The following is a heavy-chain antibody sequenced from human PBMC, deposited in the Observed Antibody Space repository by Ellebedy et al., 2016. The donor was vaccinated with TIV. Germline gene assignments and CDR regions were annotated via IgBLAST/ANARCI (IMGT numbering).Heavy chain of an antibody. CDR2: VKQDGTEK. D-gene: IGHD2-15*01. J-gene: IGHJ4*02. CDR3: ATGARSEGGY. Sequence: GESLKISCEASGFTFTSYWMYWVRQAPGKGLEWVATVKQDGTEKFYVDSVKGRFTISRDNAKKSLYLQMNSLRAEDTAVYYCATGARSEGGYWGQGTLVTVSS. V-gene: IGHV3-7*01. CDR1: GFTFTSYW.